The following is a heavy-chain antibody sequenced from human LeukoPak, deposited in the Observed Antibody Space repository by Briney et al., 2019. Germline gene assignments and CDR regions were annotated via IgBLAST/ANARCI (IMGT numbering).Heavy chain of an antibody. Sequence: PSETLSLTCTVSGGSISSYYWSWIRQAPGKGLEWIGYIYYSGSTNYNPSLKSRVTISVDTSKNQFSLKLSSVTAADTAVYYCASRPRVGYYYYMDVWGKGTTVTVSS. J-gene: IGHJ6*03. V-gene: IGHV4-59*01. CDR2: IYYSGST. CDR1: GGSISSYY. D-gene: IGHD1-26*01. CDR3: ASRPRVGYYYYMDV.